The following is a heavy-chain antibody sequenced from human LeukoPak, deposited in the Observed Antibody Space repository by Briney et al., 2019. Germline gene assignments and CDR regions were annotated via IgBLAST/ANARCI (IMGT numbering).Heavy chain of an antibody. CDR3: ARSGDGYNYPCDY. V-gene: IGHV7-4-1*02. CDR1: GYTFTSFA. Sequence: ASVKVSCKASGYTFTSFAINWVRQAPGQGHEWMGWINTNTGNPTYAQGFTGRFVFSLDTSVSTAYLQISSLKAEDTAMYYCARSGDGYNYPCDYWGQGTLVTVSS. J-gene: IGHJ4*01. CDR2: INTNTGNP. D-gene: IGHD5-24*01.